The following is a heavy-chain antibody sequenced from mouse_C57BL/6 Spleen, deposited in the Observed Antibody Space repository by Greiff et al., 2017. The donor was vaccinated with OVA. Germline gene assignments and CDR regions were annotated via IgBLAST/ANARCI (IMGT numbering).Heavy chain of an antibody. D-gene: IGHD1-2*01. J-gene: IGHJ1*03. CDR3: AREGTTAGYFDV. V-gene: IGHV5-16*01. Sequence: EVKVEESEGGLVQPGSSMKLSCTASGFTFSDYYMAWVRQVPEKGLEWVANINYDGSSTYYLDSLKSRFIISRDNARNILYLQMSRLKSEDTATYYCAREGTTAGYFDVWGTGTTVTVSS. CDR1: GFTFSDYY. CDR2: INYDGSST.